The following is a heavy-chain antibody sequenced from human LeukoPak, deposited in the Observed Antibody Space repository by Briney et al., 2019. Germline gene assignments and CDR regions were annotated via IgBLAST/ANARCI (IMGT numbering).Heavy chain of an antibody. CDR1: GFTFSDHY. Sequence: PGGSLRLSCAASGFTFSDHYMSWIRQAPGKGLEWISYISFSHHTNYADSVKGRFTISRDDARNSLFLQMNSLRAGDTAAYYCAREHSSVSSESKGYDLWGQGTLVTVSS. J-gene: IGHJ5*02. V-gene: IGHV3-11*06. D-gene: IGHD6-19*01. CDR2: ISFSHHT. CDR3: AREHSSVSSESKGYDL.